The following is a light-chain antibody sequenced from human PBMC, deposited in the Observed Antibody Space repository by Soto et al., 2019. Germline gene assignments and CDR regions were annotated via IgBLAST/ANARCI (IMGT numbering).Light chain of an antibody. J-gene: IGKJ4*01. Sequence: DIQMTQSPSSLSASVGDRVTITCRASQDISNSLAWYQQKPGEVPKVLIYATSILQSGVPARFSRSRSWTDYPRDTSSLQTEDVATDYCQNYNSAPLTSGGGTKVEIK. CDR1: QDISNS. V-gene: IGKV1-27*01. CDR2: ATS. CDR3: QNYNSAPLT.